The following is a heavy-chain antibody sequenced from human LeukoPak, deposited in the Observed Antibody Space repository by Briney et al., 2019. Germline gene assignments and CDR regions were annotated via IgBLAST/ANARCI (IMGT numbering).Heavy chain of an antibody. CDR3: ARDLVTQIIDY. J-gene: IGHJ4*02. CDR2: ISSIGSTI. CDR1: GFTFSSYE. D-gene: IGHD3-9*01. V-gene: IGHV3-48*03. Sequence: GGSLRLSCAASGFTFSSYEMNWVRQAPGKGLEWVSYISSIGSTIYYADSGKGRLTMSRDNAKNSLYLQMNSLGDEDTAVYYCARDLVTQIIDYWGQGTLVTVSS.